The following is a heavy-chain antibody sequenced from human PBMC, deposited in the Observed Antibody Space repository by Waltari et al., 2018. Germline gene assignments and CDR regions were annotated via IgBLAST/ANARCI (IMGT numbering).Heavy chain of an antibody. Sequence: QEHLVQSGAEVKKPGSSVRVSCTASGYTFTAYYIPWVRQAPGQGLQWMGWINPRSGETKFTQKFQGRVTMTRDTSLNTAYMEISSLVFDDTAVYYCAREGSHLTTVNDYWGQGTQVIVSS. D-gene: IGHD4-17*01. J-gene: IGHJ4*02. CDR2: INPRSGET. CDR3: AREGSHLTTVNDY. CDR1: GYTFTAYY. V-gene: IGHV1-2*02.